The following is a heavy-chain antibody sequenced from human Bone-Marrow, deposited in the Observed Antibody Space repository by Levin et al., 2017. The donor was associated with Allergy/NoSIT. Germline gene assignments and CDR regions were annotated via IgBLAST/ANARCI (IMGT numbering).Heavy chain of an antibody. V-gene: IGHV4-4*02. CDR3: ARERATGTHIGFDY. Sequence: SETLSLTCVVSGGSISNDNWWHWIRQSPGKGLEWIGEIYHSGSTNYNPSLKRRVTMSVDKSKNQFSLDLNSMTAADTAVYYCARERATGTHIGFDYWGQGALVTVSS. J-gene: IGHJ4*02. D-gene: IGHD3-9*01. CDR1: GGSISNDNW. CDR2: IYHSGST.